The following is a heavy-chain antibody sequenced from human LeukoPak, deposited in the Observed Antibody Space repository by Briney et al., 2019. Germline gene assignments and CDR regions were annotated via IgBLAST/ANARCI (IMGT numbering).Heavy chain of an antibody. Sequence: PGGSLRLSCAAPGFTFSQYSMNWVRQAPGKGLERVSHIRSSSETFYADPVKGRFTISRDNARNSLYLQMNNLRGEDTAIYYCARDAGNSGYGCDLWGQGTLVTVSS. CDR2: IRSSSET. CDR3: ARDAGNSGYGCDL. V-gene: IGHV3-48*01. J-gene: IGHJ5*02. CDR1: GFTFSQYS. D-gene: IGHD5-12*01.